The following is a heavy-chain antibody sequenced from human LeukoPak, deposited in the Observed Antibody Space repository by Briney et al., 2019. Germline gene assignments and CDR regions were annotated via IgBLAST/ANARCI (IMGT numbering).Heavy chain of an antibody. CDR1: GFTFSSYS. D-gene: IGHD5-18*01. J-gene: IGHJ4*02. CDR2: ISSSSSYI. V-gene: IGHV3-21*01. CDR3: AVTFRRGTQLWLLDY. Sequence: GGSLRLSCAASGFTFSSYSMNWVRQAPGKGLEWVSSISSSSSYIYYADSVKGRFTISRDNAKNSLYLQMNSLRAEDTAVYYCAVTFRRGTQLWLLDYWGQGTLVTVSS.